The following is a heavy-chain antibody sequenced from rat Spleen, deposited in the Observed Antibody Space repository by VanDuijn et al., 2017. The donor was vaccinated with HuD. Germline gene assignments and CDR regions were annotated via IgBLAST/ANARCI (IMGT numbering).Heavy chain of an antibody. J-gene: IGHJ2*01. CDR1: GFTFSNYD. CDR3: AVAGYGY. CDR2: ISYDGGST. Sequence: EVQLVESDGGLVQPGRSLKLSCAASGFTFSNYDMAWVRQAPKKGLEWVAYISYDGGSTYYRDSVKGRFTISRDNPKSTLYLQMDSLRSEDTATYYCAVAGYGYWGQGVMVTVSS. V-gene: IGHV5-29*01. D-gene: IGHD4-3*01.